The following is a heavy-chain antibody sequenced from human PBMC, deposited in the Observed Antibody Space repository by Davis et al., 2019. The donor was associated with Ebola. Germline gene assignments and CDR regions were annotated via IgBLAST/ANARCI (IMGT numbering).Heavy chain of an antibody. J-gene: IGHJ3*01. CDR1: GFTFDDYA. V-gene: IGHV3-20*04. D-gene: IGHD2/OR15-2a*01. Sequence: GGSLRLSCAASGFTFDDYAMSWVRQAPGKGLEWVSGINWNGGSTGYADSVKGRFTISRDNAKNSLYLQMTGLRVEDTAMYYCVKDTSNIWFDVWGQGTLVTVSA. CDR2: INWNGGST. CDR3: VKDTSNIWFDV.